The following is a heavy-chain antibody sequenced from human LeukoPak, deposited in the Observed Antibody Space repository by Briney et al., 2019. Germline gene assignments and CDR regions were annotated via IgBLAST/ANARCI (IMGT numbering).Heavy chain of an antibody. J-gene: IGHJ5*02. Sequence: SETLSLTCAVYGESLSCYFWSWIRQPPGKGLEWIGEIHHSGSTNYNPSLKSRVTISVDTSKNQFSLKLRSVTAADTALYYCARGLGPGASWGQGTLATVSS. D-gene: IGHD7-27*01. CDR3: ARGLGPGAS. V-gene: IGHV4-34*01. CDR2: IHHSGST. CDR1: GESLSCYF.